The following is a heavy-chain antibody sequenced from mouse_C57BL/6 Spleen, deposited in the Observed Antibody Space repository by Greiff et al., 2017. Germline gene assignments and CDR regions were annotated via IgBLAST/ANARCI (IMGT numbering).Heavy chain of an antibody. D-gene: IGHD4-1*01. J-gene: IGHJ1*03. V-gene: IGHV1-64*01. Sequence: QVQLQQSGAELVKPGASVKLSCKASGYTFTSYWMHWVKQRPGQGLEWIGMIHPNSGSTNYNEKFKSKATLTVDKSSSTAYMQLSSLTSEDSAVYYCARSETAYWYFDVWGTGTTVTVSS. CDR2: IHPNSGST. CDR1: GYTFTSYW. CDR3: ARSETAYWYFDV.